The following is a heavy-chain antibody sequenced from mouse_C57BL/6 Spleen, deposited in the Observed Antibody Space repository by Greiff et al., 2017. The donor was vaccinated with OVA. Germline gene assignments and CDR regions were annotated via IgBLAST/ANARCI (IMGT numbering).Heavy chain of an antibody. J-gene: IGHJ4*01. CDR2: ISSGGDYI. CDR3: TRDYYGSSYYAMDY. CDR1: GFTFSSYA. V-gene: IGHV5-9-1*02. D-gene: IGHD1-1*01. Sequence: EVQGVESGEGLVKPGGSLKLSCAASGFTFSSYAMSWVRQTPEKRLEWVAYISSGGDYIYYADTVKGRFTISRDTARNTLYLQMSSLKSEDTAMYYCTRDYYGSSYYAMDYWGQGTSVTVSS.